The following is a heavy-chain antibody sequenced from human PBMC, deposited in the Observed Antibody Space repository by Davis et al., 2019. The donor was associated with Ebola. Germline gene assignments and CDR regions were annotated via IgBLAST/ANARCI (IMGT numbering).Heavy chain of an antibody. CDR2: IRSKANSYAT. D-gene: IGHD1-26*01. CDR3: SCSGSPFDY. CDR1: GFTFSGSA. V-gene: IGHV3-73*01. J-gene: IGHJ4*02. Sequence: GESLKISCAASGFTFSGSAVHWLRQASGRGLEWVGRIRSKANSYATAYAASVKGTFTISRDDSKNTAYLVMNSLKTEDTALYYCSCSGSPFDYWGQGTLVTVSS.